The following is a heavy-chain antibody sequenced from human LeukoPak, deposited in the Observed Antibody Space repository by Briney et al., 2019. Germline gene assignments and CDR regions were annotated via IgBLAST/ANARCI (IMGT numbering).Heavy chain of an antibody. J-gene: IGHJ6*03. CDR1: GFTFSSYW. D-gene: IGHD3-22*01. CDR2: IKQDGSEK. V-gene: IGHV3-7*01. CDR3: ARSFNYYDSSGYLYYMDV. Sequence: PGGSLRLSCAASGFTFSSYWMSWVRRAPGKGLEWVANIKQDGSEKYYVDSVKGRFTISRDNAKNSLYLQMNSLRAADTAVYYCARSFNYYDSSGYLYYMDVWGKGPTVTVSS.